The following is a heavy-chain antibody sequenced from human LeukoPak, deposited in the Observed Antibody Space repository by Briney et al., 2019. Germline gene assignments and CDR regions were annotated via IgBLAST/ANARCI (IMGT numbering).Heavy chain of an antibody. J-gene: IGHJ6*03. Sequence: PGGSLRLSCAASGFTFSSYAMSWVRQAPGKGLEWVSAISGSGGSTYYADSVKGRFTISRDNSKNTLYLQMNSLRAEDTAVYYCAKDGGIVVVPAGRRTHPYYMDVWGKGTTVTVSS. CDR2: ISGSGGST. V-gene: IGHV3-23*01. D-gene: IGHD2-2*01. CDR3: AKDGGIVVVPAGRRTHPYYMDV. CDR1: GFTFSSYA.